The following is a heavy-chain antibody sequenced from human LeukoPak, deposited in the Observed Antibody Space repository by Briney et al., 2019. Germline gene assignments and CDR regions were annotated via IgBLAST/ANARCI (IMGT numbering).Heavy chain of an antibody. CDR3: ATLIVVVSAAVDY. CDR1: GFPFSTYA. Sequence: PGGSLRLSCAASGFPFSTYAMHWVRQAPGKGLEWVAVILYDGSTQYYADSVKGRFTISRDNSNNTLYLQMNSLRAEDTAIYYCATLIVVVSAAVDYWGQGTLVTVSS. D-gene: IGHD2-21*01. V-gene: IGHV3-30*04. J-gene: IGHJ4*02. CDR2: ILYDGSTQ.